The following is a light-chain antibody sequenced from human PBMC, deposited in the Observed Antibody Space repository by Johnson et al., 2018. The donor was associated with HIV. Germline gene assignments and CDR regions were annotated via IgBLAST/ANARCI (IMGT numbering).Light chain of an antibody. J-gene: IGLJ1*01. CDR3: GTWDSSLSTSG. V-gene: IGLV1-51*02. CDR2: ENN. Sequence: QSVLTQPPSVSAAPGQKVTISCSGSSSNIGNNYVSWYQQLPRGAPNLLIYENNKRPSGIPDRFSGSKSGPSATLGITGLQTGDEADYYCGTWDSSLSTSGFGTGTKVTVL. CDR1: SSNIGNNY.